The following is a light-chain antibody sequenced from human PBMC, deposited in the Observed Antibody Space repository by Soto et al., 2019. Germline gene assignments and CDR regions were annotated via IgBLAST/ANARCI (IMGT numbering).Light chain of an antibody. Sequence: DIQMTQSPSTLSASVGDRVTIACRASQTIDKKLAWYQQKPGKAPKLLIFDASTLETGVPLRFSGSGSGTDFSLSINSLQPEDSGTYFCQQYDLYWTFGQGTTVDIK. CDR3: QQYDLYWT. V-gene: IGKV1-5*01. CDR2: DAS. CDR1: QTIDKK. J-gene: IGKJ1*01.